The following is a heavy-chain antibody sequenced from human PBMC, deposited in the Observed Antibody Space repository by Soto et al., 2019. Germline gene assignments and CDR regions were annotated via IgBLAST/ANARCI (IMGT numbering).Heavy chain of an antibody. CDR1: GGTFSSYT. D-gene: IGHD2-2*01. Sequence: ASVKVSCKASGGTFSSYTISLVRQAPGQGLEWMGRIIPILGIANYAQKFQGRVTITADKSTSTAYMELSSVTAADTAVYYCARTYCTSTSCWSYFDYWGQGTLVTVSS. V-gene: IGHV1-69*02. CDR2: IIPILGIA. J-gene: IGHJ4*02. CDR3: ARTYCTSTSCWSYFDY.